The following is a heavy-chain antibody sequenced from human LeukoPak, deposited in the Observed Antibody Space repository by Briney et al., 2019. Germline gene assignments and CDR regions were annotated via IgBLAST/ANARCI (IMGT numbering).Heavy chain of an antibody. CDR3: AKSVAIYFYYGLDV. CDR1: GFTFSSYA. J-gene: IGHJ6*02. V-gene: IGHV3-23*01. Sequence: GGSLRLSCAASGFTFSSYAMSWVRQTPGKGLEWVSANSGSGGSTYYADSVKGRFAISRDNPKNTLFLQMDSLRAEDTAPYYCAKSVAIYFYYGLDVWGQGTTVTVSS. D-gene: IGHD3-3*01. CDR2: NSGSGGST.